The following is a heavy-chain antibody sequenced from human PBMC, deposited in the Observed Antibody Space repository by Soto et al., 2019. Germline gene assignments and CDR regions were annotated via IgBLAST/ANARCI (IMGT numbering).Heavy chain of an antibody. J-gene: IGHJ6*02. CDR1: GGSISSGDYY. V-gene: IGHV4-30-4*01. Sequence: QVQLQESGPGLVKPSQTLSLTCTVSGGSISSGDYYWSWIRQPPGKGLEWIGYIYYSGTTSYNPSLKSRVTISVDTSKNQFSLKVNSVTAADTAVYYCARALIQLWPHYYYGMDVWGQGTTVTVSS. CDR3: ARALIQLWPHYYYGMDV. D-gene: IGHD5-18*01. CDR2: IYYSGTT.